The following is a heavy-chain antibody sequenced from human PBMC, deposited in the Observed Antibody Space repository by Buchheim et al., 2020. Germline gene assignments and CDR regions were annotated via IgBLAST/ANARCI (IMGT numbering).Heavy chain of an antibody. CDR1: GGSTRTYY. V-gene: IGHV4-4*07. Sequence: QVHLQESGPGLVKTSETLSLTCTLSGGSTRTYYWSWIRQSAGKGLEWIGHIYTSGSTNYNPSLRSRVTLSLDTSKNHLSLRMTSVTAADTAVYYCARFFRGLDVWGQGTT. J-gene: IGHJ6*02. CDR2: IYTSGST. CDR3: ARFFRGLDV.